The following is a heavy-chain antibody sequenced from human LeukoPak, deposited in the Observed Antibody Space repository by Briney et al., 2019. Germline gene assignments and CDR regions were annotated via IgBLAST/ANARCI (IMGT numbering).Heavy chain of an antibody. CDR1: GYTFTSYD. J-gene: IGHJ4*02. CDR3: AAQGYCSSTSCPDPYYFDC. V-gene: IGHV1-58*02. Sequence: ASVKVSCKASGYTFTSYDINWVRQATGQWLEWIGWIVVGSGNTNYAQKFQERVTITRDMSTSTAYMELSSLRSEDTAVYYCAAQGYCSSTSCPDPYYFDCWGQGTLVTVSS. CDR2: IVVGSGNT. D-gene: IGHD2-2*01.